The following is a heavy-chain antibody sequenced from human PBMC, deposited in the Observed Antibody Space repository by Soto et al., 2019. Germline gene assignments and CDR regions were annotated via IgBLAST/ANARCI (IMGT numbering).Heavy chain of an antibody. D-gene: IGHD4-17*01. V-gene: IGHV3-23*01. CDR3: AKPNYGDSSPYFDY. Sequence: PGGSLRLSCAASGFTFSSYAMSWVRQAPGKGLEWVSAISGSGGSTYYADSVKGRFTISRDNSKNTLYLQMNSLRAEDTAVYYWAKPNYGDSSPYFDYWGQGTLVTVSS. CDR2: ISGSGGST. CDR1: GFTFSSYA. J-gene: IGHJ4*02.